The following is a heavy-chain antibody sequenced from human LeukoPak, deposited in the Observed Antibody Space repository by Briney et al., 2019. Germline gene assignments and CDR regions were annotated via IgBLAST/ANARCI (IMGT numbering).Heavy chain of an antibody. Sequence: PSETLSLTCTVSGGSIISDDFYWGWLRQPPGKGLEWIGSIFYSGNTYYNSSLKSRVTISVDKSKNQFSLILTSVTAADTAVYYCARDCCGYRSWFAPWSQGTLVTVSS. CDR3: ARDCCGYRSWFAP. J-gene: IGHJ5*02. D-gene: IGHD6-25*01. V-gene: IGHV4-39*07. CDR1: GGSIISDDFY. CDR2: IFYSGNT.